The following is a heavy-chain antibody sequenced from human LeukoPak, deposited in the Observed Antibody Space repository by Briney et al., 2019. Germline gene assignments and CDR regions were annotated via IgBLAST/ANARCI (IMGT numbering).Heavy chain of an antibody. CDR2: IYYTGST. Sequence: PSETLSLTCTVSGGSISSSTYYWGWIRQPPGKGLEWIGNIYYTGSTYSNPSLKSRVTMSVDMFKNQFSLKLSSVTAADTAVYYCARLAAAGMFRAGNWFDPWGQGTLVTVSS. CDR3: ARLAAAGMFRAGNWFDP. V-gene: IGHV4-39*07. D-gene: IGHD6-13*01. CDR1: GGSISSSTYY. J-gene: IGHJ5*02.